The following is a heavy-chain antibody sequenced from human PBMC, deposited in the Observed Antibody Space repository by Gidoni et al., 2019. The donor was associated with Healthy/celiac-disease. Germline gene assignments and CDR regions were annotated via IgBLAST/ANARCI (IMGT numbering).Heavy chain of an antibody. CDR2: SSGSGGST. V-gene: IGHV3-23*01. CDR1: GFTFSSYA. CDR3: AKVSRAAGPFFDY. Sequence: EVQLLESGGGLVQPGGSLRLSCSASGFTFSSYAMSWVRQAPGKGLEWVAASSGSGGSTYYADSVKGRFTIARDNSKNTLYLQMNSLRAEDTAVYYCAKVSRAAGPFFDYWGQGTLVTVSS. J-gene: IGHJ4*02. D-gene: IGHD6-13*01.